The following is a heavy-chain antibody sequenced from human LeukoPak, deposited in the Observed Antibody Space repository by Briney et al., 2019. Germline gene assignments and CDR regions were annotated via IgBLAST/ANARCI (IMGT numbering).Heavy chain of an antibody. D-gene: IGHD3-16*02. Sequence: GGTLRLTCAASGFTFSSYSMNWVRQPPGRGLEWVSSISSSSTYTYYADSLKGRFTIPRENAKNSVYLQVNSLRAEDTAVYYGASLLYDYIWGSSRSYYFDLWGQGTLVTVSS. V-gene: IGHV3-21*01. CDR1: GFTFSSYS. J-gene: IGHJ4*02. CDR3: ASLLYDYIWGSSRSYYFDL. CDR2: ISSSSTYT.